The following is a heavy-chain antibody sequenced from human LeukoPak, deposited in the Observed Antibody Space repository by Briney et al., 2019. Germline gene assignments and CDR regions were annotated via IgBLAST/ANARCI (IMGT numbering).Heavy chain of an antibody. CDR2: IYHSGST. CDR3: AREISPVTGYSSGWRLFDY. Sequence: KPSETLSLTCTVSGGSISSYYWSWIRQPPGKGLEWIGYIYHSGSTFYNPSLKSRVTISVDRSKNQFSLKLSSVTAADTAVYYCAREISPVTGYSSGWRLFDYWGQGTLVTVSS. CDR1: GGSISSYY. J-gene: IGHJ4*02. D-gene: IGHD6-19*01. V-gene: IGHV4-59*01.